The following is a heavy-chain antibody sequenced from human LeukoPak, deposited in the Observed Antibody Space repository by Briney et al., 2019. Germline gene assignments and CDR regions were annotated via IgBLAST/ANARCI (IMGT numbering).Heavy chain of an antibody. V-gene: IGHV3-23*01. J-gene: IGHJ4*02. CDR2: AKGIGRSK. Sequence: PGGSLSPSCAASGFAFTSYAMGGVGQATAQGLGWVSVAKGIGRSKHYACAVKRQFTISRDSSKNALYLQKNSLRADDTAVYYCAKDMNSWRDGSGLGDYCDLGGRGPLVSVSS. D-gene: IGHD6-19*01. CDR1: GFAFTSYA. CDR3: AKDMNSWRDGSGLGDYCDL.